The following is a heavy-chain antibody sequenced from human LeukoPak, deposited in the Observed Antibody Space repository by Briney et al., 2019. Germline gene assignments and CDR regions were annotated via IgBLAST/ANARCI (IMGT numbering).Heavy chain of an antibody. CDR2: FIPILGTA. CDR3: ARGNPMGWGRWFDP. D-gene: IGHD3-16*01. J-gene: IGHJ5*02. CDR1: GGTFSDYA. Sequence: ASVKVSCKASGGTFSDYALNWVRQAPGQGLEWMGVFIPILGTANSTQKFQGRVTMTRSTSISTAYMELSSLRSEDTAVYYCARGNPMGWGRWFDPWGQGTLVTVSS. V-gene: IGHV1-69*10.